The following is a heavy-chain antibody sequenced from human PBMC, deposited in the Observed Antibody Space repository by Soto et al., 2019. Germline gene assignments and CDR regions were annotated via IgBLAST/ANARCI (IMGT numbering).Heavy chain of an antibody. CDR2: INAGNGNT. Sequence: ASVKVSCKASGYTFTSYAMHWVRQAPGQRLEWMGWINAGNGNTKYSQKFKGRVTITRDTSASTAYMELSSLRSEDTAVYYCARGGHVGYCSGGSCYTVDYWGQGTLVTVSS. V-gene: IGHV1-3*01. CDR3: ARGGHVGYCSGGSCYTVDY. CDR1: GYTFTSYA. D-gene: IGHD2-15*01. J-gene: IGHJ4*02.